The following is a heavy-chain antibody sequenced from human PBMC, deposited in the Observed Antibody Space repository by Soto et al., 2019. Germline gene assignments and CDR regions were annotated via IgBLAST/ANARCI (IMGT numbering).Heavy chain of an antibody. V-gene: IGHV3-21*01. CDR1: GFTFSTYT. D-gene: IGHD1-1*01. CDR3: ARGEATGTPFTDY. Sequence: GGSLRLSCAASGFTFSTYTMNWARQAPGKGLEWVSSISSSSNFIFYTDSVKGRFTISRDNAKKSLYLQMNSLRAEDTALYYCARGEATGTPFTDYWGQGTLVTVSS. J-gene: IGHJ4*02. CDR2: ISSSSNFI.